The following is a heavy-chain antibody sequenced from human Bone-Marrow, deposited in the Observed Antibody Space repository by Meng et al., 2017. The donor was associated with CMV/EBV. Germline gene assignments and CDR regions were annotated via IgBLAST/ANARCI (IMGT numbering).Heavy chain of an antibody. V-gene: IGHV1-69*05. D-gene: IGHD1-1*01. CDR1: GGTFSSYA. J-gene: IGHJ3*02. CDR3: ARTLRYPNALDI. Sequence: SVKVSCKASGGTFSSYAISWVRQAPGQGLEWMGGIIPIFGTANYAQKFQGRVTITTDESTSTAYMELSSLRSEDTAVYYCARTLRYPNALDIWGQGTMVTVSS. CDR2: IIPIFGTA.